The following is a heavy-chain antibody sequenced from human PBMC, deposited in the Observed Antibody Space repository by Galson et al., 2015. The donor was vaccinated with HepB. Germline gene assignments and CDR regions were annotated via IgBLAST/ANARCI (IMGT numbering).Heavy chain of an antibody. J-gene: IGHJ6*02. CDR3: ARSKAVLDRPSGYYGMDV. Sequence: SCAASGYTFTGYYMHWVRQAPGQGLEWMGWINPNSGDTNYAQKFQGRVTMPRDTSITTAYMQLSRLTSDDTAVYYCARSKAVLDRPSGYYGMDVWGQGTTVIVSS. V-gene: IGHV1-2*02. CDR1: GYTFTGYY. D-gene: IGHD6-19*01. CDR2: INPNSGDT.